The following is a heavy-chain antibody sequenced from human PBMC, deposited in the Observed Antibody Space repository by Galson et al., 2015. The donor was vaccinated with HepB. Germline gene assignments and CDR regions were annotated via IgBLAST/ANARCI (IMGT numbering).Heavy chain of an antibody. CDR3: PREAAYATNVYFVDYFDS. Sequence: TCTVSGDSINNNSWSWIRQAPGKGLEWIGYTYYRGSTNYNPSLKSRVTFSVDTSKKQFSLKMRSVTAAATAVYYCPREAAYATNVYFVDYFDSWGQGTRVTVSS. J-gene: IGHJ4*02. CDR1: GDSINNNS. CDR2: TYYRGST. D-gene: IGHD3-9*01. V-gene: IGHV4-59*01.